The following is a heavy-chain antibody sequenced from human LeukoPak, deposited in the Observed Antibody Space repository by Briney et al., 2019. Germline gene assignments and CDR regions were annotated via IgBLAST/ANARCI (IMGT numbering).Heavy chain of an antibody. J-gene: IGHJ6*04. V-gene: IGHV3-48*03. D-gene: IGHD3-10*02. CDR3: AELGITMIGGV. CDR2: ISSSGSTI. Sequence: GGSLRLSCAASGFTFSSYEVNWVRQAPGKGLEGVSYISSSGSTIYYADSVKGRFTISRENAKNSLYLQMNSLRAEDTAVYYCAELGITMIGGVWGKGTTVTISS. CDR1: GFTFSSYE.